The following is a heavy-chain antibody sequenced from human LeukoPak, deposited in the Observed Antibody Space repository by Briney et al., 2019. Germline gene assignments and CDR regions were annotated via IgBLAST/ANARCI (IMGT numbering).Heavy chain of an antibody. CDR3: ARDPGGTGDY. D-gene: IGHD1-26*01. V-gene: IGHV4-38-2*02. CDR2: IYHSGST. CDR1: GYSITGGYY. Sequence: PSETLSLTCAVSGYSITGGYYWGWIRQPPGKGPEWIGNIYHSGSTYYNPSLKSRVTISVDTPKNQFSLKLSSVTAADTAVYYCARDPGGTGDYWGQGTLVTVSS. J-gene: IGHJ4*02.